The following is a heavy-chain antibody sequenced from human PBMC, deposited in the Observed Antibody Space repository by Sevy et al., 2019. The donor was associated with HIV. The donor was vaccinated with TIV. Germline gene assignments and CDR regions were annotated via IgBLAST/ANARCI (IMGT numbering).Heavy chain of an antibody. CDR3: AKAPLSSGDSSGWTWGFDY. D-gene: IGHD6-19*01. CDR1: GFAFKNYA. V-gene: IGHV3-23*01. J-gene: IGHJ4*02. CDR2: ISGGGTTT. Sequence: GGSLRLSCAASGFAFKNYAMNWVRQAPGRGLEWVSAISGGGTTTYYADSVKGRFTISRDNFKNTLYLQMTNLRVEDTAFYFCAKAPLSSGDSSGWTWGFDYWGRGTLVTVSS.